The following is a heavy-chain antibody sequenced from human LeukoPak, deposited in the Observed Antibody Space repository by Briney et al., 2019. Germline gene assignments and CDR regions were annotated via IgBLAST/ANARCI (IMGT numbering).Heavy chain of an antibody. CDR3: ARESPTYYYDSSGYYPGV. Sequence: GASVKVSCKASGYTFTSYYMRWVRQAPGQGLEWMGIINPSGGSTSYAQKFQGRVTMTRDMSTSTVYMELSSLRSEDTAVYYCARESPTYYYDSSGYYPGVWGQGTLVTVSS. J-gene: IGHJ4*02. CDR1: GYTFTSYY. CDR2: INPSGGST. V-gene: IGHV1-46*01. D-gene: IGHD3-22*01.